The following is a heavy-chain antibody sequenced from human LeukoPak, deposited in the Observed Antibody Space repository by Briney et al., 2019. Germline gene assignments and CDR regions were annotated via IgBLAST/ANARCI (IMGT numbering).Heavy chain of an antibody. CDR1: GFTFSSYW. Sequence: GGSLRLSCAASGFTFSSYWMHWVRQAPGKGLVWVSRIQSDGTTTNYADSVKGRFTISRDNAKNTLYLQMNSLRAEDTAVYYCARRGDYADYCGQGTLVTVSS. V-gene: IGHV3-74*01. CDR2: IQSDGTTT. CDR3: ARRGDYADY. D-gene: IGHD4-17*01. J-gene: IGHJ4*02.